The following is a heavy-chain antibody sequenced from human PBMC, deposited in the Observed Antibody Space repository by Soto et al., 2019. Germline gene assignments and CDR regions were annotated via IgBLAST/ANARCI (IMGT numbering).Heavy chain of an antibody. CDR1: GFTFSSYA. Sequence: GGSLRLSCAAPGFTFSSYAMNWVRQAPGKGLEWVSAISGPGDNTYYADSVKGRFTVSRDNSKNTVYLQMNSLSAEDTAVYYCAKDRLRYFDWLLDWGQGTQVTVSS. D-gene: IGHD3-9*01. V-gene: IGHV3-23*01. J-gene: IGHJ4*02. CDR3: AKDRLRYFDWLLD. CDR2: ISGPGDNT.